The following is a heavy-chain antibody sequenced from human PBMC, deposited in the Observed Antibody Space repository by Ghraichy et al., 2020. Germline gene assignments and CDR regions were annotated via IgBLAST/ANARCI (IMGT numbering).Heavy chain of an antibody. CDR1: GGSFSGYY. D-gene: IGHD2-2*01. CDR2: INHSGST. J-gene: IGHJ5*02. V-gene: IGHV4-34*01. Sequence: SETLSLTCAVYGGSFSGYYWSWIRQPPGKGLEWIGEINHSGSTNYNPSLKSRVTISVDTSKNQFSLKLSSVTAADTAVYYCARRNTTPRYCSSTSCFKIELWFDPWGQGTLVTVSS. CDR3: ARRNTTPRYCSSTSCFKIELWFDP.